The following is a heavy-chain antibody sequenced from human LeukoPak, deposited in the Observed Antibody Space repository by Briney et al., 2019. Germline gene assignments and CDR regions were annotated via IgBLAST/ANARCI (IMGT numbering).Heavy chain of an antibody. Sequence: ASVKVSCKASGYTFTSYDINWVRQATGQGLEWMGWINPNSGGTNYAQKFQGRVTMTRDTSISTAYMDLSRLRSDDTAVYYCARANGGGAYYPFDYWGQGALVTVSS. D-gene: IGHD2-21*02. J-gene: IGHJ4*02. V-gene: IGHV1-2*02. CDR3: ARANGGGAYYPFDY. CDR1: GYTFTSYD. CDR2: INPNSGGT.